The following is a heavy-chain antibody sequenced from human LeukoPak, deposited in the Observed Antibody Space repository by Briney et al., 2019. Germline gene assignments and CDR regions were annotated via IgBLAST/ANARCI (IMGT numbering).Heavy chain of an antibody. Sequence: GGSLRLPCAASGFTFSSYSMNWVRQAPGKGLECVSSISSSSSSIYYADSVKGRFTISRDNSKNTLYLQMNSLRAEDTAVYYCARDDTYYDILTGYQIYGMDVWGQGTTVTVSS. V-gene: IGHV3-21*01. CDR2: ISSSSSSI. CDR3: ARDDTYYDILTGYQIYGMDV. D-gene: IGHD3-9*01. J-gene: IGHJ6*02. CDR1: GFTFSSYS.